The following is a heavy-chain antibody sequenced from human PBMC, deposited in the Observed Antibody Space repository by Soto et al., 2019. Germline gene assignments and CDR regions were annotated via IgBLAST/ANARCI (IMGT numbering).Heavy chain of an antibody. CDR3: AREGPAPYYYYGMDV. Sequence: QVQLVQSGGEVKKPGASVKVSCKTSGYSFTTYGMRWVRQAPGQGLEWMGWISAYNGNTNYAQKLQDRVTITTDTSTSTAYMELRSLRSDDTAVYYCAREGPAPYYYYGMDVWGQGSTVTVSS. CDR1: GYSFTTYG. CDR2: ISAYNGNT. V-gene: IGHV1-18*01. J-gene: IGHJ6*02.